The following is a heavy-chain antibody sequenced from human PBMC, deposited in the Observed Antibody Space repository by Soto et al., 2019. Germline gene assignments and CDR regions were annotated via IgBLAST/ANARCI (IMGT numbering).Heavy chain of an antibody. CDR2: IYYSGST. V-gene: IGHV4-59*01. CDR3: ARSVAKQLDFDY. CDR1: GGSISSYY. Sequence: ETLSLTCTVSGGSISSYYWSWIRQPPGKGLEWIGYIYYSGSTNYNPSLKSRVTISVDTSKNQFSLKLSSVTAADTAVYYCARSVAKQLDFDYWGQGTLVTVSS. J-gene: IGHJ4*02. D-gene: IGHD6-6*01.